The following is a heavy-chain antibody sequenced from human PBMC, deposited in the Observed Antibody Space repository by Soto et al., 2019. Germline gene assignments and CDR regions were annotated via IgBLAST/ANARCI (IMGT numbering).Heavy chain of an antibody. Sequence: QVQLVQSGAEVKKPGSSVKVSCKASGGTFSSYAISWVRQAPGQGLEWMGGIIPSFGRANYAQKFQGRVTITADESNSTAYMELSSLRSEDKAVYYCARAGVYCDYELYCFDPWGQGTLVTVAS. D-gene: IGHD4-17*01. CDR1: GGTFSSYA. CDR2: IIPSFGRA. J-gene: IGHJ5*02. V-gene: IGHV1-69*12. CDR3: ARAGVYCDYELYCFDP.